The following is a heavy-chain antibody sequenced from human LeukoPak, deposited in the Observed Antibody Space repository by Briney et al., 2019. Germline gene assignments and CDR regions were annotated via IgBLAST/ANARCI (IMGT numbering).Heavy chain of an antibody. Sequence: ASVKVFCKASDYTFTSYGISWVRQAPGQGREWRGWISAYNGNTNYAQKFQGRVTMTTDTFTSTVYMELRSLRSDDTGVYYCARGLDYYDKPIAYWGQGTLVTVSS. CDR1: DYTFTSYG. CDR3: ARGLDYYDKPIAY. V-gene: IGHV1-18*01. J-gene: IGHJ4*02. CDR2: ISAYNGNT. D-gene: IGHD3-22*01.